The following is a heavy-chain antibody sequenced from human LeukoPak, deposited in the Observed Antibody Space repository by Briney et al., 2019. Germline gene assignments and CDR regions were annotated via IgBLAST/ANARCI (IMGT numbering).Heavy chain of an antibody. J-gene: IGHJ5*02. CDR1: GDSVSSNSAA. Sequence: SQTLSLTCAISGDSVSSNSAAWNWIRQSPSRGLEWLGRTYYRSKWYNDYAVSVKGRITINPDTSKNQFSLQLNSVTPEDTAVYYCARDRWYGSGSYRGFYNWFDPWGQGTLVTVSS. D-gene: IGHD3-10*01. V-gene: IGHV6-1*01. CDR3: ARDRWYGSGSYRGFYNWFDP. CDR2: TYYRSKWYN.